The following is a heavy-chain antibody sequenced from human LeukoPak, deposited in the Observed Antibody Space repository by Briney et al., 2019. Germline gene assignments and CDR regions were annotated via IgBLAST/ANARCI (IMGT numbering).Heavy chain of an antibody. CDR2: IYYSGST. CDR3: ARQGYYGSGSYWRPPPAAFDI. V-gene: IGHV4-61*05. J-gene: IGHJ3*02. D-gene: IGHD3-10*01. CDR1: GGSISSSSYY. Sequence: SETLSLTCTVSGGSISSSSYYWGWIRQPPGKGLEWIGYIYYSGSTNYNPSLKSRVTISVDTSTNQFSLKLSSVTAADTAVYYCARQGYYGSGSYWRPPPAAFDIWGQGTMVTVSS.